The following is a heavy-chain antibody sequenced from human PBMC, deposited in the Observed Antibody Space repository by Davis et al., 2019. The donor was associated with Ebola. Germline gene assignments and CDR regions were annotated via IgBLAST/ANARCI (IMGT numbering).Heavy chain of an antibody. J-gene: IGHJ4*02. D-gene: IGHD3-3*01. CDR1: GFTFSSYG. CDR2: ISYDGSNK. V-gene: IGHV3-30*18. Sequence: GGSLRLSCAASGFTFSSYGMHWVRQAPGKGLEWVAVISYDGSNKYYADSVKGRFTISRDNSKNTLYLQMNSLRAEDTAVYYCAKDLPMYYDFWSGYYNYWGQGTLVTVSS. CDR3: AKDLPMYYDFWSGYYNY.